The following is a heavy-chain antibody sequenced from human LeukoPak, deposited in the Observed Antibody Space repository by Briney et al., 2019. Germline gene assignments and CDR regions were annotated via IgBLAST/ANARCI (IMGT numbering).Heavy chain of an antibody. V-gene: IGHV4-59*01. CDR3: ARDVGNFNWFDP. Sequence: KPSETLSLTCTVSGGSISSYYWSWIRQPPGKGLEWIGYIYYSGSTNYNPSLKSRVTISVDTSKNQFSLKLRSVTAADTAVYYCARDVGNFNWFDPWGQGTLVTVSS. J-gene: IGHJ5*02. CDR1: GGSISSYY. D-gene: IGHD4-23*01. CDR2: IYYSGST.